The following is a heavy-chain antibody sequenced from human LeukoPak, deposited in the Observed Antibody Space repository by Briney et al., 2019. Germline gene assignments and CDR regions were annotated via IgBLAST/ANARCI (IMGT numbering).Heavy chain of an antibody. CDR2: INPNTGAT. J-gene: IGHJ4*02. CDR1: GYTFTGYY. Sequence: ASVKVSCKPSGYTFTGYYLHWVRQAPGQGPEWMGWINPNTGATMYSRKFQGRVTMTRDTSVSTGYMELRSLTSDDSAVYYCARDRVGSGWPRPYYFEIWGQGTLVTVSS. D-gene: IGHD6-19*01. CDR3: ARDRVGSGWPRPYYFEI. V-gene: IGHV1-2*02.